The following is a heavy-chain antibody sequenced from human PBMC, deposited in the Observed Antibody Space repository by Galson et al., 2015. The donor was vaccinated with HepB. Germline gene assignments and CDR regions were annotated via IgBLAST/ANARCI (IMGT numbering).Heavy chain of an antibody. Sequence: SLRLSCAASGFTFSSYAMHWVRQAPGKGLEWVAVISYDGSNKYYADSVKGRFTISRDNSKNTLYLQMNSLRAEDTAVYYCVMEWFGFQFDYWGQGTLVTVSS. J-gene: IGHJ4*02. CDR2: ISYDGSNK. D-gene: IGHD3-3*01. CDR3: VMEWFGFQFDY. CDR1: GFTFSSYA. V-gene: IGHV3-30-3*01.